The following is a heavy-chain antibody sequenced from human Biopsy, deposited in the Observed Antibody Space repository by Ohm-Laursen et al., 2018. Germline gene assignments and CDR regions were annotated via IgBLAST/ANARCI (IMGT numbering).Heavy chain of an antibody. V-gene: IGHV4-59*01. CDR1: GDSISSYY. CDR2: VYYTGST. Sequence: SETLSLTCTVSGDSISSYYWSWIRQPPGKGLEWIGYVYYTGSTDYNPSLQSRVTILVDTSKNHFSLRLRSVTPADTAIYYCARDRGYYSDRTVPGYLDLWGRGTLVTVSS. D-gene: IGHD3-22*01. J-gene: IGHJ2*01. CDR3: ARDRGYYSDRTVPGYLDL.